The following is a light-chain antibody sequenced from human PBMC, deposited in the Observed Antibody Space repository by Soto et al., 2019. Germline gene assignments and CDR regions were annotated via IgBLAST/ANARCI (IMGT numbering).Light chain of an antibody. CDR2: DAS. CDR3: QHYNGYPYT. J-gene: IGKJ2*01. Sequence: DIQMTQSPSPLSASIGDRVTITCRASQSIDNWLAWYQQKPGKAPQLLIYDASRVKTGVPSRFTASGSGTEFTLTINTLQADDSATYFCQHYNGYPYTFGPGTRWIS. V-gene: IGKV1-5*01. CDR1: QSIDNW.